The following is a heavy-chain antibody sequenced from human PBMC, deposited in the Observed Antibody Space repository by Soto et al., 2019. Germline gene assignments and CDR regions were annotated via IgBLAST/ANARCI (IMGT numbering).Heavy chain of an antibody. Sequence: SATLSLTCTVSGGSISNYYWSWIRQVPGKGLEWIGYSSGSTHYNPSLQSRVTISADTSKNQVSLKVNSVTAADTAVYYCARDHPHSYGVYYFDYWGQGTPVTVSS. V-gene: IGHV4-59*01. D-gene: IGHD5-18*01. CDR2: SSGST. CDR1: GGSISNYY. J-gene: IGHJ4*02. CDR3: ARDHPHSYGVYYFDY.